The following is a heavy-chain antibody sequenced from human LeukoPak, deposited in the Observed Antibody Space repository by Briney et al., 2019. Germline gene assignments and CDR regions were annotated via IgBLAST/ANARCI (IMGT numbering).Heavy chain of an antibody. J-gene: IGHJ6*02. Sequence: GGSLRLSCAASGFTFSSYAMHWVRQAPGKGLGWVAVISYDGSNKYYADSVKGRFTISRDNSKNTLYLQMNSLRAEDTAVYYCARDPHTMITFGGVIVPYGMDVWGQGTTVTVSS. CDR2: ISYDGSNK. D-gene: IGHD3-16*02. V-gene: IGHV3-30-3*01. CDR3: ARDPHTMITFGGVIVPYGMDV. CDR1: GFTFSSYA.